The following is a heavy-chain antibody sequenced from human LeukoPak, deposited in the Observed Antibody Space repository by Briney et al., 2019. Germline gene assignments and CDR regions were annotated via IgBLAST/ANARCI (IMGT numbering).Heavy chain of an antibody. V-gene: IGHV4-59*12. CDR1: GGSIRSYY. D-gene: IGHD1-26*01. J-gene: IGHJ4*02. Sequence: PSETLSLTCTVSGGSIRSYYWSWIRQPPGKGLEWIGYIYYSGSTNYNPSLKSGVTISVDTSKNQFSLKLSSVTAADTAVYYCAREGSYRFDYWGQGTLVTVSS. CDR3: AREGSYRFDY. CDR2: IYYSGST.